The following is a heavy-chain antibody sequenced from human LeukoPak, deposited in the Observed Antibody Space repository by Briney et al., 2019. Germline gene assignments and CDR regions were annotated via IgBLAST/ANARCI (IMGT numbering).Heavy chain of an antibody. Sequence: GGSLRLSCAASGFTFSSYAMSWVRQAPGKGLEWVSAISGSGGSTYYADSVKGRLTISRDNSKNTLYLQMNSLRAEDTAVYYCAKATGRGVRGVRPPYYFDYWGQGTLVTVSS. CDR2: ISGSGGST. CDR3: AKATGRGVRGVRPPYYFDY. J-gene: IGHJ4*02. CDR1: GFTFSSYA. D-gene: IGHD3-10*01. V-gene: IGHV3-23*01.